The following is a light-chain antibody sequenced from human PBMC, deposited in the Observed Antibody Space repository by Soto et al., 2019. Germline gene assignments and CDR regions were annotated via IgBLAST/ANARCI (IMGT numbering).Light chain of an antibody. CDR3: QQYYSYPPT. V-gene: IGKV1-8*01. Sequence: IRMTQSPSSFSASTGDRVTITFRASQGISSYLAWYQQKPGKAPKLLIYAASTLQSGVPSRFSGSGSGTDFTLTISCLQSEDFATYYCQQYYSYPPTFGQGTRLEIK. CDR2: AAS. J-gene: IGKJ5*01. CDR1: QGISSY.